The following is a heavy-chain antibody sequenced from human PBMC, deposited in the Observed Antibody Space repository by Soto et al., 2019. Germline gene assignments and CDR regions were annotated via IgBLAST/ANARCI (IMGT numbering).Heavy chain of an antibody. CDR3: ARDLGYYDFWSGPTTRDYYYGMDV. J-gene: IGHJ6*02. CDR2: IYYSGST. D-gene: IGHD3-3*01. Sequence: SETLSLTCTDSGGAISSYYWSWIRQPPGKGLEWIGYIYYSGSTNYNPSLKSRVTISVDTSKNQFSLKLSSVTAADTAVYYCARDLGYYDFWSGPTTRDYYYGMDVWGQGTTVTVSS. CDR1: GGAISSYY. V-gene: IGHV4-59*01.